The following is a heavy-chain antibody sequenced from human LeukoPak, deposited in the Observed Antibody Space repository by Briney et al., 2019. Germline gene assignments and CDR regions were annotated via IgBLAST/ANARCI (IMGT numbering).Heavy chain of an antibody. CDR3: AKHLGSHSFLFYYMDV. CDR1: QFTFSRFA. Sequence: PGGSLRLSCAASQFTFSRFAMRWIRQAPGRGVEWVSTLSGSGTATSHADCVKGVFTTSRDNSKDTLYLQMDNLRADDTAVYYCAKHLGSHSFLFYYMDVWGTGTSVIVSS. D-gene: IGHD2-21*01. J-gene: IGHJ6*03. CDR2: LSGSGTAT. V-gene: IGHV3-23*01.